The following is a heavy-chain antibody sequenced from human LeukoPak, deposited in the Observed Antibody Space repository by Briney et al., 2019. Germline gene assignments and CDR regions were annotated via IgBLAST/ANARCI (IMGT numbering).Heavy chain of an antibody. CDR1: GFTFSNYW. J-gene: IGHJ4*02. V-gene: IGHV3-74*01. CDR2: IKFDGSET. CDR3: ATGGTYWSTWTGH. D-gene: IGHD3-10*01. Sequence: GGSLRLSCVASGFTFSNYWMHWVRQAPGKGLVWVSRIKFDGSETNYADSVTGRFTISRDNAKNTLYLQMTSLRAEDTALYSWATGGTYWSTWTGHWGQGTLVTVSS.